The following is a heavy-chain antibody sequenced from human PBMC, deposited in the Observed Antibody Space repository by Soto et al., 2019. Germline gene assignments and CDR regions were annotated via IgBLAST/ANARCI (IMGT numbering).Heavy chain of an antibody. CDR2: VHYSGTT. V-gene: IGHV4-59*08. CDR1: GGSISNFY. D-gene: IGHD6-25*01. CDR3: ARHKDAGSDRGGMDV. J-gene: IGHJ6*02. Sequence: QVQLQESGPGLVKPSETLSLTCTVSGGSISNFYWTWIRQPPGKGLEWIGNVHYSGTTNYNPSVSSRVTTAVDTAKNQLSLNLTSVTAADTAVYYGARHKDAGSDRGGMDVWGQGTTVTVSS.